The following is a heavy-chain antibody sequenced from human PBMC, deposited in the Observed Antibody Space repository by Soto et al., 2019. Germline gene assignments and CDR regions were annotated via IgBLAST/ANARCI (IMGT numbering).Heavy chain of an antibody. D-gene: IGHD2-8*02. CDR1: GFTFSSYS. Sequence: GGSLSLSCAASGFTFSSYSMNWVRQAPGKGLEWVSSISSSSSYIYYADSVKGRFTISRDNAKNSLYLQMNSLRAEDTAVYYCARAVPTTGTNFDYWGQGTLVTVSS. CDR3: ARAVPTTGTNFDY. CDR2: ISSSSSYI. V-gene: IGHV3-21*01. J-gene: IGHJ4*02.